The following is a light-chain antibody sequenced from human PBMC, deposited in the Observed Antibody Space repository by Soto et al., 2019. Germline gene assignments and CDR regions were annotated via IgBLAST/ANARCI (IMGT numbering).Light chain of an antibody. J-gene: IGKJ1*01. CDR2: GAS. Sequence: EKVMTQSPATLSMSPGERATLSCRASQSVNSYLAWYQQKPGQAPRLLIYGASTRATGIPARFSGSGSGTEFTLTIRSLQSEDFAVSYCQQYTNWPSWTFGQGTKVEIK. CDR1: QSVNSY. CDR3: QQYTNWPSWT. V-gene: IGKV3-15*01.